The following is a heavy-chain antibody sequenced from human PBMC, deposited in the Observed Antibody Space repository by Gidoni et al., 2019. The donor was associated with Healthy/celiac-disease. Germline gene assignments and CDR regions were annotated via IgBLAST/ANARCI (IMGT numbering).Heavy chain of an antibody. CDR2: MNPNSGNT. CDR1: GYTFTSYD. CDR3: ARGSLIVVVVAATLDY. J-gene: IGHJ4*02. Sequence: QVQLVQSGAEVKKPGASVKVSCKASGYTFTSYDINWVRQATGQGLEWMGWMNPNSGNTGYAQKFQGRVTMTRNTSISTAYMELSSLRSEDTAVYYCARGSLIVVVVAATLDYWGQGTLVTVSS. D-gene: IGHD2-15*01. V-gene: IGHV1-8*01.